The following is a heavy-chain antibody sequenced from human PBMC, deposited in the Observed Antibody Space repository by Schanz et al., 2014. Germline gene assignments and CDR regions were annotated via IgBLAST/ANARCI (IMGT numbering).Heavy chain of an antibody. CDR3: AKGGAGIVATPFDY. Sequence: EVQLVESGGVVVQPGGSLRLSCAASGFTFDDYTMHWVRQAPGKGLEWVSLISWDGGSTYYADSVKGRFTISRDNSKNSLYLQMNSLRTEDTALYYCAKGGAGIVATPFDYWGQGTLVTVSS. CDR1: GFTFDDYT. CDR2: ISWDGGST. V-gene: IGHV3-43*01. D-gene: IGHD5-12*01. J-gene: IGHJ4*02.